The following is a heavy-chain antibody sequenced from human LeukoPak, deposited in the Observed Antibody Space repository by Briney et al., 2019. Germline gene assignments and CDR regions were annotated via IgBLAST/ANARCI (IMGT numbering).Heavy chain of an antibody. Sequence: SETLSLTCTVSRYSISSGYYWGWIRQPPGKGLEWIGSIYHSGSTYYNPSLKSRVTLSVDKSKNQFSLKLSSVTAADTAVYYCARVATIRTVLLGYFDYWGQGTLVTVSS. CDR2: IYHSGST. V-gene: IGHV4-38-2*02. CDR3: ARVATIRTVLLGYFDY. CDR1: RYSISSGYY. J-gene: IGHJ4*02. D-gene: IGHD5-24*01.